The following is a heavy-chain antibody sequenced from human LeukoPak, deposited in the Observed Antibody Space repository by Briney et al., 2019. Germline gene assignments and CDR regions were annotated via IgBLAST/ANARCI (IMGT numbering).Heavy chain of an antibody. D-gene: IGHD3-10*01. CDR3: AKVRFGVTARYYFDY. J-gene: IGHJ4*02. CDR2: ISAYNGNT. V-gene: IGHV1-18*01. Sequence: ASVKVSCKASGYTFTSYGISWVRQAPGQGLEWMGWISAYNGNTNYAQKLQGRVTMTTDTSTSTAYMELRSLRSDDTAVYYCAKVRFGVTARYYFDYWGQGTLVTVSS. CDR1: GYTFTSYG.